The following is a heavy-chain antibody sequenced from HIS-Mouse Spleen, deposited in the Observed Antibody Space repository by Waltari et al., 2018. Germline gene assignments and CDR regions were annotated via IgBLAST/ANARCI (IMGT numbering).Heavy chain of an antibody. Sequence: QVQLVESGGGVVQPGRSLRLSCAASGFTFSSYAMHWVRQAPGKGLEWVAVISYDGRNKYDADSVKGRFTISRDNSKNTLYLQMNSLRAEDTAVYYCARDRLGGSGSYYFDYWGQGTLVTVSS. V-gene: IGHV3-30*04. D-gene: IGHD3-10*01. CDR2: ISYDGRNK. CDR3: ARDRLGGSGSYYFDY. J-gene: IGHJ4*02. CDR1: GFTFSSYA.